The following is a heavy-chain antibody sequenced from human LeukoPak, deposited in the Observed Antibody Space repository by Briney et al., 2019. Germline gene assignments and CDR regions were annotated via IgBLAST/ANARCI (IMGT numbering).Heavy chain of an antibody. Sequence: ASVKVSCKASGCTFTSYAMNWVRQAPGQGLEWMGWINTNTGNPTYAQGFTGRFVFSLDTSVSTAYLQISSLKAEDTAVYYCARKHIVVVTAMSGAFDIWGQGTMVTVSS. CDR3: ARKHIVVVTAMSGAFDI. CDR1: GCTFTSYA. J-gene: IGHJ3*02. CDR2: INTNTGNP. V-gene: IGHV7-4-1*02. D-gene: IGHD2-21*02.